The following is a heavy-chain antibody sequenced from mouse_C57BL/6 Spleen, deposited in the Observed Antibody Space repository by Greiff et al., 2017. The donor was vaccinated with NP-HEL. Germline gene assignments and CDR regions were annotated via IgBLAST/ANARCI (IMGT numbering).Heavy chain of an antibody. J-gene: IGHJ4*01. V-gene: IGHV14-1*01. Sequence: DVKLVESGAELVRPGASVKLSCTASGFNIKDYYMHWVKQRPEQGLEWIGRIDPEDGDTEYAPKFQGKATMTADTSSNTAYLQLSSLTSEDTAVYYCTPPAQATKAMDYWGQGTSVTVSS. CDR2: IDPEDGDT. CDR3: TPPAQATKAMDY. CDR1: GFNIKDYY. D-gene: IGHD3-2*02.